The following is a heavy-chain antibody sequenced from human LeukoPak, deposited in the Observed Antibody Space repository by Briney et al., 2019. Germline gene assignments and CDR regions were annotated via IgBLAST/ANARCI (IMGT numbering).Heavy chain of an antibody. CDR2: ISGSSSYI. CDR1: GFTFSTYS. D-gene: IGHD4-23*01. J-gene: IGHJ4*02. CDR3: AKAKPIGGKGYFDY. V-gene: IGHV3-21*04. Sequence: GGSLRLSCAASGFTFSTYSMNWVRQAPGKGLEWVSSISGSSSYIYYADSVTGRFTISRDNAKNSLYLQMNSLRAEDTAVYYCAKAKPIGGKGYFDYWGQGTLVTVSS.